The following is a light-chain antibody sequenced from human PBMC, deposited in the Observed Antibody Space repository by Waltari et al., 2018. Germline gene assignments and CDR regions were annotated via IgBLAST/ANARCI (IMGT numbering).Light chain of an antibody. CDR1: QTLVYKDGVTY. J-gene: IGKJ4*01. CDR3: MQGTHWPLT. V-gene: IGKV2-30*01. Sequence: DAVLTQSPLSLPVTLGQPASISCRSSQTLVYKDGVTYLNWFQQRPGQSPRRLIYKVSTRDSGVPDRFSGSGSGTDFTLKISRLEAEDVGVYYCMQGTHWPLTFGGGTKVEIK. CDR2: KVS.